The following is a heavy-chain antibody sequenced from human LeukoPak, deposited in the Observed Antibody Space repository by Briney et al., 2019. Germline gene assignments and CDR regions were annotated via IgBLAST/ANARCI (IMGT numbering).Heavy chain of an antibody. D-gene: IGHD3-22*01. CDR3: ARVDYDSSGYLPPWWFDP. V-gene: IGHV4-30-2*01. J-gene: IGHJ5*02. CDR1: GGSISSGGYS. CDR2: IYHSGST. Sequence: PSQTLSLTCAVSGGSISSGGYSWSWIRPPPGQGLEWIGYIYHSGSTYYNLSLKSRVTISVDGSNNQFSLKLSSVTAADTAVYYCARVDYDSSGYLPPWWFDPWRQGTLVTVSS.